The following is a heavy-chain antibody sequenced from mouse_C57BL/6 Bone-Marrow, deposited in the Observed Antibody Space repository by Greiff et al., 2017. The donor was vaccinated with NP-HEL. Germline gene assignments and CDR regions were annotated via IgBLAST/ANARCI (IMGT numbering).Heavy chain of an antibody. CDR2: FYPGSGSI. V-gene: IGHV1-62-2*01. CDR1: GYTFTEYT. CDR3: ARHEGYYYGSRDAMDY. J-gene: IGHJ4*01. Sequence: QVQLKQSGAELVKPGASVKLSCKASGYTFTEYTIHWVKQRSGQGLEWIGWFYPGSGSIKDNEKFEDKATLTADKSSSTVEMELSRLTSEDSAVYFCARHEGYYYGSRDAMDYWGQGTSVTVSS. D-gene: IGHD1-1*01.